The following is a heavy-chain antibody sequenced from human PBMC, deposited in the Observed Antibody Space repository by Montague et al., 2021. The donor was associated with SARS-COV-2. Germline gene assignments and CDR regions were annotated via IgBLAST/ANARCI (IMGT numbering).Heavy chain of an antibody. Sequence: PVLVKPTQTLTLTCTFSGFSLSTNGMCVSWIRQPPGKALEWLARIDWDDDKYYSTSLKTRLTISKDTSKNQVVLTMTNMDPVDTATYYCARRTYDILTGYDYGMDVWGQGTTVTVSS. CDR1: GFSLSTNGMC. D-gene: IGHD3-9*01. CDR3: ARRTYDILTGYDYGMDV. CDR2: IDWDDDK. V-gene: IGHV2-70*11. J-gene: IGHJ6*02.